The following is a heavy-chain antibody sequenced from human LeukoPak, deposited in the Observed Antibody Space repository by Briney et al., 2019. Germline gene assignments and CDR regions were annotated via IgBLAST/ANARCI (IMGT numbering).Heavy chain of an antibody. V-gene: IGHV4-4*02. D-gene: IGHD3-10*01. CDR1: GSSISSSNW. CDR3: ARPREYYYGSGSSTNWFDP. J-gene: IGHJ5*02. CDR2: IDDSGNT. Sequence: PSETLSLTCAVSGSSISSSNWWSWVRQPPGKGLEWIGYIDDSGNTNYNPSLKSRVTISVDTSKNQFSLKLSSVTAADTAVYYCARPREYYYGSGSSTNWFDPWGQGTLVTVSS.